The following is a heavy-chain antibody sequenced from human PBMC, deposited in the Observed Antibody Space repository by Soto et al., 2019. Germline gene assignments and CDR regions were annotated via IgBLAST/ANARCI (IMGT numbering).Heavy chain of an antibody. CDR1: GFTFSSYA. Sequence: PGGSLRLSCAASGFTFSSYAMSWVRQAPGKGLEWVSAISGSGGSTYYADSVKGRFTISRDNSKNTLYLQMNSLRAEDTAVYYCAKVGIVVVTAAIGGFDYWGQGTLVTVSS. J-gene: IGHJ4*02. CDR3: AKVGIVVVTAAIGGFDY. CDR2: ISGSGGST. D-gene: IGHD2-2*03. V-gene: IGHV3-23*01.